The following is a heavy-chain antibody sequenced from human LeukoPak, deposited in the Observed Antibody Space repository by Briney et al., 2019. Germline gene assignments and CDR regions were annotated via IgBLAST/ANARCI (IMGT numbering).Heavy chain of an antibody. D-gene: IGHD2-2*01. CDR2: INPSGGST. Sequence: GASVKVSCKASGYTFTSYYMHWVRQAPGQGLEWMGIINPSGGSTSYAQKLQGRVTITADESTSTAYMELSSLRSEDTAVYYCARSRVPAAPIDYWGQGTLVTVSS. V-gene: IGHV1-46*01. CDR3: ARSRVPAAPIDY. J-gene: IGHJ4*02. CDR1: GYTFTSYY.